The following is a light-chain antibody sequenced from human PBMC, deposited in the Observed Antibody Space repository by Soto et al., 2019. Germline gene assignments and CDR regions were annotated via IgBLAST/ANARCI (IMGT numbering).Light chain of an antibody. CDR2: AAS. V-gene: IGKV1-12*01. J-gene: IGKJ1*01. CDR3: QQANSCPKM. Sequence: DFQMTQSPSSVSASVGDRVTITCRARQAISGWVAWYQQKPGKVPKLLIYAASTLQSWGTSRFSGSGSGTDYTLTKNNLQPEDFATFYCQQANSCPKMFGQVTKGDMK. CDR1: QAISGW.